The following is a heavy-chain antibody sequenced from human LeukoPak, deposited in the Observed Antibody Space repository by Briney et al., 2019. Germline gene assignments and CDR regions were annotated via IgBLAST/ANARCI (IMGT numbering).Heavy chain of an antibody. J-gene: IGHJ4*02. CDR3: AREGGYDCSSTSCYPDY. CDR2: INSDGSST. Sequence: GGSLRLSCAASGFTFSSYWMHWVRQAPGKGLVWVSRINSDGSSTSCADSVKGRFTISRDNAKNTLYLQMNSLRAEDTAVYNCAREGGYDCSSTSCYPDYWGQGTLVTVSS. D-gene: IGHD2-2*01. V-gene: IGHV3-74*01. CDR1: GFTFSSYW.